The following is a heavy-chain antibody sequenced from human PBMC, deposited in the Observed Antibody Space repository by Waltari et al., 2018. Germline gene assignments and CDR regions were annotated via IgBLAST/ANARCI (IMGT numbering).Heavy chain of an antibody. V-gene: IGHV3-23*04. CDR3: AKNPANFYYYIDV. CDR2: MSGNGDSI. J-gene: IGHJ6*03. Sequence: DVQVVESGGGWVRPGGSLRLSCAASGFTLSAYSMGWVRQAPGKGLEWVSDMSGNGDSIFYADSVKGRFTISRDNSKNTLFLQMNNLRAEDAAVYYCAKNPANFYYYIDVWGTGTTVTVSS. CDR1: GFTLSAYS.